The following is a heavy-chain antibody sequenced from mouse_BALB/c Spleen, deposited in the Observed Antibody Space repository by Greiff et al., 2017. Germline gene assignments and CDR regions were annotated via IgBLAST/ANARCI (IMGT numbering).Heavy chain of an antibody. D-gene: IGHD1-1*01. CDR1: GFTFTDYY. J-gene: IGHJ3*01. Sequence: EVQRVESGGGLVQPGGSLRLSCATSGFTFTDYYMSWVRQPPGKALEWLGFIRNKANGYTTEYSASVKGRFTISRDNSQSILYLQMNTLRAEDSATYYCARASYGSSYGFAYWGQGTLVTVSA. CDR2: IRNKANGYTT. V-gene: IGHV7-3*02. CDR3: ARASYGSSYGFAY.